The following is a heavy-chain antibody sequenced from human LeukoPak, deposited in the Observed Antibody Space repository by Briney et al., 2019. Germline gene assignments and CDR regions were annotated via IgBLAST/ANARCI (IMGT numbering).Heavy chain of an antibody. CDR2: VTGNGGGT. CDR1: GFTFSSYA. J-gene: IGHJ4*02. D-gene: IGHD6-25*01. CDR3: AKATPQGLLGVVAY. Sequence: GGSLRLSYAASGFTFSSYAMNWVRQAPGKGLEWVSAVTGNGGGTYYADSVKGRFTISRDNSKNTLYLQSNILRAEDTAVYYCAKATPQGLLGVVAYWGQGTLVTVSS. V-gene: IGHV3-23*01.